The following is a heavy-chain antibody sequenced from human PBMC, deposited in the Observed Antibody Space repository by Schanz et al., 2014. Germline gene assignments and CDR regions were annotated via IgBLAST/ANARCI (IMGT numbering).Heavy chain of an antibody. CDR3: AKGPYYYYYMDV. J-gene: IGHJ6*03. V-gene: IGHV3-30*02. CDR2: INSDGTKR. CDR1: GFTLSSYG. Sequence: VQLVESGGGLVQPGGSLRLSCAASGFTLSSYGMHWVRQAPGKGLEWVAFINSDGTKRFYADSVKSRFTISRDNSRNTLYLQMNSLRDDDTAVYYCAKGPYYYYYMDVWGNGTTVTVSS.